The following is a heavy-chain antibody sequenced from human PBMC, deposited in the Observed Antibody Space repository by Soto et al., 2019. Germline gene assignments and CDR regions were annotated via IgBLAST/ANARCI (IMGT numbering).Heavy chain of an antibody. CDR3: ARRAETNGWNGFGADKYYFDF. D-gene: IGHD1-1*01. V-gene: IGHV1-8*01. CDR1: GYTFTSYD. CDR2: MNPNTGNS. Sequence: ASVKVSCKASGYTFTSYDIYWVRQATGQGLEWMGWMNPNTGNSGYAQKFQGRVTMTSDTSISTAHMELSSLRSEDTAVYYCARRAETNGWNGFGADKYYFDFWGQGTLVTVSA. J-gene: IGHJ4*02.